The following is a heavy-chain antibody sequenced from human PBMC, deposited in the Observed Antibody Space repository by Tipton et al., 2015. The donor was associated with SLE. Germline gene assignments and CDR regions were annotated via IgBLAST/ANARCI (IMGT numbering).Heavy chain of an antibody. V-gene: IGHV4-59*11. Sequence: TLSHTCTVSGGSISSHYWSWIRQPPGKGLEWIGYIYYSGSTNYNPSLKSRVTISVDTSKNQFSLKLSSVTAADTAVYYCASTYYDFWSGNYWGQGTLVTVSS. D-gene: IGHD3-3*01. CDR3: ASTYYDFWSGNY. J-gene: IGHJ4*02. CDR2: IYYSGST. CDR1: GGSISSHY.